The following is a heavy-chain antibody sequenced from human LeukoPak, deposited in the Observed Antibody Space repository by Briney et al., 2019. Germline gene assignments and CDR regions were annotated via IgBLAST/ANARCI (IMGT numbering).Heavy chain of an antibody. CDR2: INPSGGST. V-gene: IGHV1-46*01. CDR1: GYTFTSYY. D-gene: IGHD2-8*01. Sequence: GASVKVSCKASGYTFTSYYMHWVRQAPGQGLEWMGIINPSGGSTSYAQKFQGRVTMTRDMSTSTVYVELSSLRSEDTAVYYCARVNGPSTSGYDAFDIWGQGTMVTVSS. CDR3: ARVNGPSTSGYDAFDI. J-gene: IGHJ3*02.